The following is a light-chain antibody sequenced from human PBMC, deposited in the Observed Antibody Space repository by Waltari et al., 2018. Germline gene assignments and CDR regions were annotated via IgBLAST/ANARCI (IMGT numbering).Light chain of an antibody. J-gene: IGKJ2*01. CDR2: GAF. CDR1: RILSMKY. Sequence: MVLTSSPGTSSLSPDGGATASCRASRILSMKYLAWYQQKHGQAPRLLIYGAFNRATGSPDRCSGSGSGTDVTLIISRLVPDDYAVYYCQQYGSSLMYTFGQGTKLEIK. V-gene: IGKV3-20*01. CDR3: QQYGSSLMYT.